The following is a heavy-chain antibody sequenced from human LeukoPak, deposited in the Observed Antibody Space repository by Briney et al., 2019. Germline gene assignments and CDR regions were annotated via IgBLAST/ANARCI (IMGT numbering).Heavy chain of an antibody. Sequence: SETLSLTCAVYGGSFSGYYWSWIRQPPGKGLEWIGEINHSGSTNYNPSLKSRVTISVDTSKNRFSLKLSSVTAADTAVYYCARGLGGYCSGGSCYLHWYFDLWGRGTLVTVSS. CDR2: INHSGST. V-gene: IGHV4-34*01. D-gene: IGHD2-15*01. CDR3: ARGLGGYCSGGSCYLHWYFDL. J-gene: IGHJ2*01. CDR1: GGSFSGYY.